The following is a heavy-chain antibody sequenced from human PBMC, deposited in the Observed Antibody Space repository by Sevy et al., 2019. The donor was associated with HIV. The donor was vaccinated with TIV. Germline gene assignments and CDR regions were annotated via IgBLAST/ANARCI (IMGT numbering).Heavy chain of an antibody. D-gene: IGHD2-15*01. CDR3: GGGVRGGSGYYYYYMDV. J-gene: IGHJ6*03. Sequence: ASVKVSCKASGGTFSSYAISWVRQAPGQGLEWMGGIIPIFGTANYAQKFQGRVTITADKSTSTAYMELSSLRSEDTAGYYCGGGVRGGSGYYYYYMDVWGKGTTVTVSS. V-gene: IGHV1-69*06. CDR2: IIPIFGTA. CDR1: GGTFSSYA.